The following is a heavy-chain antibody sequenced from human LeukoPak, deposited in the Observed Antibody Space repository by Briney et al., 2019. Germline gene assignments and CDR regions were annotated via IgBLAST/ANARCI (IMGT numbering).Heavy chain of an antibody. J-gene: IGHJ4*02. D-gene: IGHD2-21*02. CDR3: ARSICGSDCYFDY. V-gene: IGHV4-30-2*01. Sequence: PSETLSLTRAVSGGSISSGGYSWSWIRQPPGKGLEWIGYIYHSGSTYYNPSLKSRVTISVDRSKNQFSLKLSSVTAADTAVYYCARSICGSDCYFDYWGQGTLVTVSS. CDR1: GGSISSGGYS. CDR2: IYHSGST.